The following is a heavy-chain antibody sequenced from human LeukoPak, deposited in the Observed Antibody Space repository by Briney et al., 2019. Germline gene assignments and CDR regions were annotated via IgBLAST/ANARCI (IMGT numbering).Heavy chain of an antibody. Sequence: GGSLRLSCAASGFTFSSHGMSWVRQAPGKGPEWVSAISGSGGSTYYADSVKGRFTISRDNSKNTLCLQMNSLRAEDTAVYYCAKCILTGYYKGYMDVWGKGTTVTISS. V-gene: IGHV3-23*01. CDR1: GFTFSSHG. CDR3: AKCILTGYYKGYMDV. D-gene: IGHD3-9*01. CDR2: ISGSGGST. J-gene: IGHJ6*03.